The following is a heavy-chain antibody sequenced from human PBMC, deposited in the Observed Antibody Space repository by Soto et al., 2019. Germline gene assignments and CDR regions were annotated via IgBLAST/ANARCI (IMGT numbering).Heavy chain of an antibody. Sequence: PSETLSLTCTVSGGSISSGGYYWSWIRQHPGKGLEWIGYIYNIGSTYYNPSLKSRVTISVDTSKNQFSLNLSPVTAADTAVYYCARAGYSFGYSVDYWGQGTLGTVSS. V-gene: IGHV4-31*03. D-gene: IGHD5-18*01. CDR1: GGSISSGGYY. CDR2: IYNIGST. J-gene: IGHJ4*02. CDR3: ARAGYSFGYSVDY.